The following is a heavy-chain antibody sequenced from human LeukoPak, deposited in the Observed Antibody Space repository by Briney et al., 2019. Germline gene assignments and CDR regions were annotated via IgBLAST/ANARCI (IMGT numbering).Heavy chain of an antibody. Sequence: GGSLRLSCVVSGLTFSDFWMSWVRQAPGRGLEWVANIKQDGDEKYHVDSVKGRFTISRDNARSSLYLQMNSLRADDTAVYYCARARGFYCSSTSCYRGNAFDIWGQGTMVTVSS. V-gene: IGHV3-7*01. D-gene: IGHD2-2*02. CDR1: GLTFSDFW. CDR3: ARARGFYCSSTSCYRGNAFDI. J-gene: IGHJ3*02. CDR2: IKQDGDEK.